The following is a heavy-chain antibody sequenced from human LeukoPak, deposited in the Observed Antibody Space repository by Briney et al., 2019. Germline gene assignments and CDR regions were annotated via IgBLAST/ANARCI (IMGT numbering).Heavy chain of an antibody. Sequence: SETLSLTCTVSGGSISSYYWSWIRQPPGKALEWIGYIYYSGSTSYNPSLKSRVTISVDTSKNQFSLKLSSVTAADTAVYYCARSLYGSGSYYAAGFDYWGQGTLVTVSS. D-gene: IGHD3-10*01. J-gene: IGHJ4*02. CDR3: ARSLYGSGSYYAAGFDY. CDR1: GGSISSYY. V-gene: IGHV4-59*01. CDR2: IYYSGST.